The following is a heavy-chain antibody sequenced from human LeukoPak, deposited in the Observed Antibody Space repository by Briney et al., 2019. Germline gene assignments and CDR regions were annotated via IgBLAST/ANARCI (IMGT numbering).Heavy chain of an antibody. V-gene: IGHV3-48*04. CDR1: GFTFSSYS. D-gene: IGHD5-12*01. CDR2: ISSSSSTI. CDR3: ARGGSGYANWFDP. Sequence: PGGSLRLSCAASGFTFSSYSMNWVRQAPGKGLEWVSYISSSSSTIYYADSVKGRFTISRDNAKNSLYLQMNSLRAEDTAVYYCARGGSGYANWFDPWGQGTLVTVSS. J-gene: IGHJ5*02.